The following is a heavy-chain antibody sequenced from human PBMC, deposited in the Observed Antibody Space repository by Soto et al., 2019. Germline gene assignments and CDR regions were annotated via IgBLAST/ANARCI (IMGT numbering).Heavy chain of an antibody. V-gene: IGHV3-30*19. CDR2: TSYDGSNT. CDR1: GFTFRSFV. J-gene: IGHJ4*02. D-gene: IGHD2-21*01. Sequence: QVQLVESGGGVVQPGTSLRLSCVGSGFTFRSFVIHWVRQAPGKGLEWVALTSYDGSNTYYDDSVKVRFTISRDNSRNTVDLQMDSLRLEYTALYYCRRWGTRWGLDGWGQGTLVSVSS. CDR3: RRWGTRWGLDG.